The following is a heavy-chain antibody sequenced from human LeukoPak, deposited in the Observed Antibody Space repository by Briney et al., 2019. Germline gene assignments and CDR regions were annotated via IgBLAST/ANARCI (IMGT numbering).Heavy chain of an antibody. Sequence: SVKVSFTASGGTFSSYAISWVRQAPGQGLEWMGGIIPIFGTANYAQKFQGRVTITADESKSTAYMELSSLRSEDTAVYYCARTVVYSTSSPYYYGMDVWGQGTTVTVSS. D-gene: IGHD6-6*01. V-gene: IGHV1-69*13. J-gene: IGHJ6*02. CDR1: GGTFSSYA. CDR3: ARTVVYSTSSPYYYGMDV. CDR2: IIPIFGTA.